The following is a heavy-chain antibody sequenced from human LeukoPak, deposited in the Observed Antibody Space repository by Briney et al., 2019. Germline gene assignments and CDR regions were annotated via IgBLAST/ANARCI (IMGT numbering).Heavy chain of an antibody. CDR3: ARDLAGPPQEAFDI. CDR1: GFTFSSYW. Sequence: GGSLRLSCAASGFTFSSYWMNWVRQATGKGLEWVANIKKDGSERYYVDSVKGRFTISRDNTKKSLYLQMNTLRAEDTAVYYCARDLAGPPQEAFDIWGQGTMVTVSS. J-gene: IGHJ3*02. CDR2: IKKDGSER. V-gene: IGHV3-7*01.